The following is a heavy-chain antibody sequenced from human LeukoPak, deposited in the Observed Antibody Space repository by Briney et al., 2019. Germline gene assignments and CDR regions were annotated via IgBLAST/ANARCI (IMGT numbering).Heavy chain of an antibody. CDR1: GFTFSSYW. Sequence: PGGSLRLSCAASGFTFSSYWMSWVRQAPGKGLEWVANIKQDGSEKYYVDSVKGRFTISRDNAKNSLYLQMNSLRAEDTAVYYCAREGWGYSSSPNRYYYYGMDVWGQGTTVTVSS. V-gene: IGHV3-7*01. J-gene: IGHJ6*02. D-gene: IGHD6-13*01. CDR3: AREGWGYSSSPNRYYYYGMDV. CDR2: IKQDGSEK.